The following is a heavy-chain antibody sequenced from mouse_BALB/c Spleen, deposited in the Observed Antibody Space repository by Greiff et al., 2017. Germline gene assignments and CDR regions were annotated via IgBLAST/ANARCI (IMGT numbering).Heavy chain of an antibody. Sequence: VQLLQSGAELVKPGASVKISCKASGYTFTDYNMDWVKQSHGKSLEWIGDINPNYDSTSYNQKLKGKATLTVDKSSSTAYMELRSMTSEDTAVYYCASSGYDSYRGFAYWGQGTLVTVSA. J-gene: IGHJ3*01. CDR2: INPNYDST. D-gene: IGHD2-3*01. CDR1: GYTFTDYN. V-gene: IGHV1-18*01. CDR3: ASSGYDSYRGFAY.